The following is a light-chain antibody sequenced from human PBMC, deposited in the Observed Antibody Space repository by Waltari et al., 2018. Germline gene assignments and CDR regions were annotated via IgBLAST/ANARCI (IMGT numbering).Light chain of an antibody. J-gene: IGKJ2*01. Sequence: EIVMTQSPATLSVSPGGTATLSCRASQTVTSSLAWYQHRPGQAPRLLIYAASDRATGVPERFSGSGSGREFNLTISNVQSEDIATYYCQQYTNWPRETFGQGTKVEIK. CDR3: QQYTNWPRET. CDR2: AAS. V-gene: IGKV3-15*01. CDR1: QTVTSS.